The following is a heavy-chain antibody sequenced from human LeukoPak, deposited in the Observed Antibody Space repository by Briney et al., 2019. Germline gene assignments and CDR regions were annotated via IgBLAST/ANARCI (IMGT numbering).Heavy chain of an antibody. Sequence: GGSLRLSCAASGFTFSSYGMHWVRQAPGKGLEWVSAISGSGGNTYYADSVKGRFTISRDNSKNTLYLQMSSLRAEDTAVYYCAKPQTYYYDSSGYYFSWERNYFDYWGQGTLVTVSS. CDR2: ISGSGGNT. D-gene: IGHD3-22*01. CDR3: AKPQTYYYDSSGYYFSWERNYFDY. CDR1: GFTFSSYG. J-gene: IGHJ4*02. V-gene: IGHV3-23*01.